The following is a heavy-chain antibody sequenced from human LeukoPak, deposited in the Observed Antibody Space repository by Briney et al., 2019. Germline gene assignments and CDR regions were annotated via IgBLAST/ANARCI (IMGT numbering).Heavy chain of an antibody. Sequence: GGSLRLSCAASGFTVSSGYMSWVRQAPGKGLEWVSSIYVDGPTSNADSVKGRFPIARDNSKNTLYLHMNSLRAEDTAVYYCARLDVSGSYWFDYWGQGTLVTVST. D-gene: IGHD3-10*01. CDR2: IYVDGPT. J-gene: IGHJ4*02. V-gene: IGHV3-53*01. CDR1: GFTVSSGY. CDR3: ARLDVSGSYWFDY.